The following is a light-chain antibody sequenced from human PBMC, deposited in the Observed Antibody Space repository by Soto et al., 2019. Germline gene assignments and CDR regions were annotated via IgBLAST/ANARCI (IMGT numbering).Light chain of an antibody. CDR2: GNS. Sequence: QSVLTQPPSVSGAPGQRVTISCTGSSSNIGGGYDVHWYQQLPGTAPKLLIYGNSNRPSGVPDRFSGSKSGTSASLSITGLQAEDEAEYYYQSYESTMSGSLVFGGGTKLTVL. CDR3: QSYESTMSGSLV. V-gene: IGLV1-40*01. J-gene: IGLJ2*01. CDR1: SSNIGGGYD.